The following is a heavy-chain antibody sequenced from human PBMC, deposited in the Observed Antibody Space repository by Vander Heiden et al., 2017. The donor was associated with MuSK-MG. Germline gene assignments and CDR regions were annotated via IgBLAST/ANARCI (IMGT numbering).Heavy chain of an antibody. CDR2: IYYSGST. CDR3: ARATRGYSSSWYYFDY. CDR1: GGSISSYY. D-gene: IGHD6-13*01. Sequence: QVQLQESGPGMVKPSETLSLTCTVSGGSISSYYWSWIRPPPGKGLEWIGYIYYSGSTNYNPSLKSRVTISVYTSKNQFSLKLSSVTAADTAVYYCARATRGYSSSWYYFDYWGQGTLVTVSS. V-gene: IGHV4-59*01. J-gene: IGHJ4*02.